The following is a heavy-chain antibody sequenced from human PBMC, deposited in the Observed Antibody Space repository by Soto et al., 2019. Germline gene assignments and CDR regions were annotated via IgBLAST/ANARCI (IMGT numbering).Heavy chain of an antibody. V-gene: IGHV4-59*01. CDR1: GGSISSYY. CDR2: IYYSGST. J-gene: IGHJ3*02. Sequence: SETLSLTCTASGGSISSYYWSWIRQPPGKGLEWIGYIYYSGSTNYNPSLKSRVTISVDTSKNQFSLKLSSVTAADTAVYYCAREIAHIVVEKEGAFDIWGQGTMVTVSS. D-gene: IGHD2-21*01. CDR3: AREIAHIVVEKEGAFDI.